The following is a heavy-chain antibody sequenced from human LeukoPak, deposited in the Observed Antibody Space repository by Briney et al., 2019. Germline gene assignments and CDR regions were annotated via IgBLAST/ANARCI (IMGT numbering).Heavy chain of an antibody. Sequence: PSETLSLTCAVYGGSFSGYYWSWIRQPPGKGLEWIGEMYPSGTTHSNPSVKSRVTISIDKSKNQFFLNLSSVTAADTAVYYCAGLVGRYSSGLYYYYFDYWGQGTLVTVSS. CDR3: AGLVGRYSSGLYYYYFDY. CDR1: GGSFSGYY. J-gene: IGHJ4*02. CDR2: MYPSGTT. V-gene: IGHV4-34*01. D-gene: IGHD3-22*01.